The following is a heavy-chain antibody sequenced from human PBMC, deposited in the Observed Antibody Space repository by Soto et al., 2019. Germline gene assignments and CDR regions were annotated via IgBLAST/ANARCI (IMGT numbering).Heavy chain of an antibody. V-gene: IGHV6-1*01. J-gene: IGHJ6*02. CDR2: TYYRSKWYN. D-gene: IGHD6-6*01. Sequence: PSQTLSLTCAISGDSVSSNSAAWNWIRQSPLRGLEWLGRTYYRSKWYNDYAVSVKSRITINPDTSKNQFSLQLNSVTPEDTAVYYCAREYSSSRYYYYGMDVWGQGTTVTVSS. CDR1: GDSVSSNSAA. CDR3: AREYSSSRYYYYGMDV.